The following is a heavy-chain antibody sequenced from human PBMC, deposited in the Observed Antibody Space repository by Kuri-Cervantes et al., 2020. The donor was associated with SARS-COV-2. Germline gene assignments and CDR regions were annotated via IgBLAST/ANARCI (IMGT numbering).Heavy chain of an antibody. CDR1: GFNFSRSD. D-gene: IGHD3-10*01. J-gene: IGHJ4*02. CDR2: ISYDGKKK. CDR3: ATDRDGFHDF. Sequence: GGSLRLSCSASGFNFSRSDMHWVRQAPGKGLEWVAVISYDGKKKRCMASGKGRFTISRDNSQNTLYLQTQSLRSEDTGMYYCATDRDGFHDFWGQGTLVTVSS. V-gene: IGHV3-30*03.